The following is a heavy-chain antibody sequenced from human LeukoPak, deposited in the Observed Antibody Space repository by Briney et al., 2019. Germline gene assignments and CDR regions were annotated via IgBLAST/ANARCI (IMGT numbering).Heavy chain of an antibody. CDR1: GGSISSYY. V-gene: IGHV4-59*08. CDR3: ASRAAAGHFDY. J-gene: IGHJ4*02. CDR2: IYYSGST. Sequence: PSETLSLTCTVSGGSISSYYWSWIRQPPGKGLEWIGYIYYSGSTNYNPSLKSRVTISVDTSKNQFSLKLSSVTAADTAVYYCASRAAAGHFDYWGQGTLVTVSS. D-gene: IGHD6-13*01.